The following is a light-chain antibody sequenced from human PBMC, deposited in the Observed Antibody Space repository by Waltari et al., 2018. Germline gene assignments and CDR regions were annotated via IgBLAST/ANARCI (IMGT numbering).Light chain of an antibody. CDR1: QGINSY. Sequence: DIQLTQSPSFLSASVGDRVTITCRASQGINSYLAWYQQNPGKAPKLLIYAASTLQSGVPSRFSGSESGTEFNLTISSLQPEDFATYYCQQLHTYPITFGQGTLLEIK. CDR2: AAS. V-gene: IGKV1-9*01. CDR3: QQLHTYPIT. J-gene: IGKJ5*01.